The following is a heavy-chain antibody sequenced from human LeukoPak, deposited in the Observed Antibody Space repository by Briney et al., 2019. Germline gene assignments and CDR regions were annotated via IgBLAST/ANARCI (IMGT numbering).Heavy chain of an antibody. Sequence: SETLSLTCAVYGGSFSGYYWSWIRQPPGKGLEWIGEINHSGSTNYNPPLKSRVTISVDTSKNQFSLKLSSMTAADTAVYYCARRKFRDYYDSSGYYPRASFDYWGQGTLVTVSS. D-gene: IGHD3-22*01. CDR3: ARRKFRDYYDSSGYYPRASFDY. J-gene: IGHJ4*02. CDR2: INHSGST. CDR1: GGSFSGYY. V-gene: IGHV4-34*01.